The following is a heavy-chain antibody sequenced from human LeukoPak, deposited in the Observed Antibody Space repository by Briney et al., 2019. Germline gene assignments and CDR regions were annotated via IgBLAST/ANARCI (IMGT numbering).Heavy chain of an antibody. D-gene: IGHD1-26*01. J-gene: IGHJ4*02. Sequence: GGSLRLSCAASGFTVSSNYMSWVRQAPGKGLEWVSVIYSGGSTYYADSVKGRFTISRDNSKNTLYLQMNSLRAEDTAVYYCAREGEKGGASALDYWGQGTLVIVSS. CDR2: IYSGGST. V-gene: IGHV3-66*01. CDR3: AREGEKGGASALDY. CDR1: GFTVSSNY.